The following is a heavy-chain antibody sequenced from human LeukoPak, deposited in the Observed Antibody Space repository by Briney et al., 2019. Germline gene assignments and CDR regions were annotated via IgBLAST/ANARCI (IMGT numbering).Heavy chain of an antibody. V-gene: IGHV4-38-2*02. Sequence: SETLSLTCTVSGYSISSGYYWVWIRQPPGKGLEWIGTIYHTGTTYYNPSLMSRVTISVDTSNNQFSLGLTSVTASDTAVYYCARDSITILGSFDYWGQGILVTVSS. CDR2: IYHTGTT. D-gene: IGHD3-3*01. J-gene: IGHJ4*02. CDR3: ARDSITILGSFDY. CDR1: GYSISSGYY.